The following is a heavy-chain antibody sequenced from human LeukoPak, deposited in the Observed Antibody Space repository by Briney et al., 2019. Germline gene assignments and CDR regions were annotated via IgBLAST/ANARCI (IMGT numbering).Heavy chain of an antibody. D-gene: IGHD6-13*01. CDR3: ARLLAGIAAAGRAFDI. Sequence: ASVKVSCKASGYTFTSYGISWVRQAPGQGLEWMGWISAYNGNTNYAQKLQGRVTMTTDTSTSTAYMELRSLRSDDTAVYYCARLLAGIAAAGRAFDIWGQGTVVTVSS. CDR2: ISAYNGNT. V-gene: IGHV1-18*01. CDR1: GYTFTSYG. J-gene: IGHJ3*02.